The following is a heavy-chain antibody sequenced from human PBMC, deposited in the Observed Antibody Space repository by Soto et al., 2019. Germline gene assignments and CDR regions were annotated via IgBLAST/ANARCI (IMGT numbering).Heavy chain of an antibody. CDR3: AKDSAAGYYYYYMDV. D-gene: IGHD6-19*01. CDR2: ISYDGSNK. CDR1: GFTFSSYG. Sequence: PGGSLRLCCAASGFTFSSYGMHWVRQAPGKGLEWVAVISYDGSNKYYADSVKGRFTISRDNSKNTLYLQMNSLRAEDTAVYYCAKDSAAGYYYYYMDVWGKGTTVTVSS. V-gene: IGHV3-30*18. J-gene: IGHJ6*03.